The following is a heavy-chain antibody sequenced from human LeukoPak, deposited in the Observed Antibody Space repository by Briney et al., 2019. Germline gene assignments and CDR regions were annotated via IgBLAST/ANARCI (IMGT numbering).Heavy chain of an antibody. CDR2: MYTSGTT. V-gene: IGHV4-4*09. J-gene: IGHJ4*02. CDR3: ARVRRDGSWYFDY. CDR1: GGSISSYY. D-gene: IGHD6-13*01. Sequence: SETLSLTCTVSGGSISSYYWSWIRQPPGKGLEWIGHMYTSGTTNYNPSLKSRVTMSVDTSKNQFSLKLSSVTAADTAVYYCARVRRDGSWYFDYWGQGTLVTVSS.